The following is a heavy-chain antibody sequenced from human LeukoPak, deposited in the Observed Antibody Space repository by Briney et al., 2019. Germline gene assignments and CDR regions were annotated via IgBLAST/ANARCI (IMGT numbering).Heavy chain of an antibody. Sequence: GGSLRLACAASGFTFSTFAMQWVRQAPGKGLEYVSGISRNGGSTYYADSVKGRFTISRDNSKNTLYLQMGSMRAEDMAVYYCARQAAGVVYWGQGTLVTVYS. V-gene: IGHV3-64*02. CDR3: ARQAAGVVY. CDR2: ISRNGGST. J-gene: IGHJ4*02. D-gene: IGHD6-13*01. CDR1: GFTFSTFA.